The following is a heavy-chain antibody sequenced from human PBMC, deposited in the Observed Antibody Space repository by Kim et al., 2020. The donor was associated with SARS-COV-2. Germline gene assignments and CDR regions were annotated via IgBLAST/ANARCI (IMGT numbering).Heavy chain of an antibody. V-gene: IGHV3-53*01. CDR1: GFTVGSNY. Sequence: GGSLRLSCAVSGFTVGSNYMSWLRQAPGKGLEWVSVIYKDGRTFYADSVKGRFSVSRDTSKNTLYLQMNSLRVEDTAMYYCVRDLIDYGDYSDFWGQGTLVTVSS. D-gene: IGHD4-17*01. CDR2: IYKDGRT. CDR3: VRDLIDYGDYSDF. J-gene: IGHJ4*02.